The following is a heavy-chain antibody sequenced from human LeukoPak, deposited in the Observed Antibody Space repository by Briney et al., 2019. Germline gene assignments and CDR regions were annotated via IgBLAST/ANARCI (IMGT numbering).Heavy chain of an antibody. D-gene: IGHD2-2*01. J-gene: IGHJ6*04. CDR1: GFTFSSYS. CDR3: ARDLICSSTSCYSYYYGMDV. Sequence: GGSLRLSCAASGFTFSSYSMNWVRQAPGKGLEWVSSISSSSSYIYYAGSVKGRFTISRDNAKNSLYLQMNSLRAEDTAVYYCARDLICSSTSCYSYYYGMDVWGKGTTVTVSS. CDR2: ISSSSSYI. V-gene: IGHV3-21*01.